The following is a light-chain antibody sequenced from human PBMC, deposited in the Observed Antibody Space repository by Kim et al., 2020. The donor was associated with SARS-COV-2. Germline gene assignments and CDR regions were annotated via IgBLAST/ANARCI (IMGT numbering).Light chain of an antibody. CDR2: EAS. Sequence: ASGRDRVTISCRASQSISDLLAWYQQKPGRAPKRLIYEASSLESGVPSRFSGSGSGTEFTLTITSLQPDDFATYYCQQYGTYRLSFGGGTKVDIK. CDR3: QQYGTYRLS. V-gene: IGKV1-5*01. CDR1: QSISDL. J-gene: IGKJ4*01.